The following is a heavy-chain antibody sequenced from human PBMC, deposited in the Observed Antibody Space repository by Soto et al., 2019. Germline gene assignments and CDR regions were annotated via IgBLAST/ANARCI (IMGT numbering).Heavy chain of an antibody. J-gene: IGHJ4*02. CDR1: GFSLSTTGVG. Sequence: QITLKESGPTLVKPTQTLTLTCSFSGFSLSTTGVGVGWIRQSPGKALEWLAIIYWDNDKRYSPSLKSRVTITKDTSKNQVVFTVTNMDPVDTGTYYCARSLWLGELHWGQGALVTVSS. CDR3: ARSLWLGELH. D-gene: IGHD3-10*01. CDR2: IYWDNDK. V-gene: IGHV2-5*02.